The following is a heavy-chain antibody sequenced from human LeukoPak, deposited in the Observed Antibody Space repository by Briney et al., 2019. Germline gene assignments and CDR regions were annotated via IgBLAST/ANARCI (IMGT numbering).Heavy chain of an antibody. CDR2: FNPENGNT. V-gene: IGHV1-18*01. J-gene: IGHJ4*02. D-gene: IGHD3-22*01. CDR3: ARDLRAQGYYYDSSGYLFYFDY. Sequence: ASVKVSCKASGYSFVGYGITWVRQAPGQGLEWMGWFNPENGNTNYAQKVQGRVTMTTDTSTSTAYMELRSLRSDDTAVYYCARDLRAQGYYYDSSGYLFYFDYWGQGTLVTASS. CDR1: GYSFVGYG.